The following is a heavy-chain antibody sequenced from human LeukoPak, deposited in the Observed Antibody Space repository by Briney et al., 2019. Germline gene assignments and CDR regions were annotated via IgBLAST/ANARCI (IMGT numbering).Heavy chain of an antibody. V-gene: IGHV3-23*01. Sequence: GGSLRLSCAASGFTFSSYAMSWVRQAPGKGLEWVSAISGSGGSTYYADSVKGRFTISRDNSKNTLYLQMNSLRAEDTAVYYCAKIEDYYGSGSHYYFVYWGQGTLVTVSS. CDR1: GFTFSSYA. CDR3: AKIEDYYGSGSHYYFVY. D-gene: IGHD3-10*01. CDR2: ISGSGGST. J-gene: IGHJ4*02.